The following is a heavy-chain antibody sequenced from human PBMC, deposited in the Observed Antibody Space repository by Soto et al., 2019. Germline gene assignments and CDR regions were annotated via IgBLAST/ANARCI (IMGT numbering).Heavy chain of an antibody. CDR3: AKDRLANPPYYYYYYGMDV. V-gene: IGHV3-30*18. Sequence: GGSLKLSCAASGFTFSSYGMHWVRQAPGKGLEWVAVMSYDGSNKYYADSVKGRFTISRDKSKNTLSLQMNNLRAEDTAMYYCAKDRLANPPYYYYYYGMDVWGQGTTVTVSS. CDR2: MSYDGSNK. D-gene: IGHD6-25*01. J-gene: IGHJ6*02. CDR1: GFTFSSYG.